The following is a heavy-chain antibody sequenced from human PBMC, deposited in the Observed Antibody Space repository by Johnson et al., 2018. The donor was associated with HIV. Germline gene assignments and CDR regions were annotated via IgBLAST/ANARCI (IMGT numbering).Heavy chain of an antibody. D-gene: IGHD4-23*01. V-gene: IGHV3-66*01. CDR3: AKVGATVVTPRGEAFDI. J-gene: IGHJ3*02. CDR1: AFTVSDNY. CDR2: IYTGGST. Sequence: VQLVESGGGLVQPGRSLRLSCVGSAFTVSDNYLSWVRQAPGKGLEWVSVIYTGGSTYYADSVTGRFTISRDNSKNTLYLQMNSLRAEDTAVYYCAKVGATVVTPRGEAFDIWGQGTMVTVSS.